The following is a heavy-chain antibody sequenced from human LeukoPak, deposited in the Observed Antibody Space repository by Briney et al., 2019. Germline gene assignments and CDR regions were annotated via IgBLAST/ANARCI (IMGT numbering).Heavy chain of an antibody. J-gene: IGHJ5*02. CDR2: IYYSGST. CDR1: GGSISSYY. CDR3: ARQGKKVGATWWFDP. Sequence: SETLSLTCTVSGGSISSYYWSWIRQPPGKGLEWIGYIYYSGSTNYNPSLKSRVTISVDTSKNQFSLKLSSVTAADTAVYYCARQGKKVGATWWFDPWGQGTLVTVSS. D-gene: IGHD1-26*01. V-gene: IGHV4-59*01.